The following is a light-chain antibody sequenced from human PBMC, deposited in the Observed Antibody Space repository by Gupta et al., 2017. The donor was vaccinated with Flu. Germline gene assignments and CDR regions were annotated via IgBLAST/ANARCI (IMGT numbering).Light chain of an antibody. V-gene: IGLV2-11*01. CDR3: CSYAGSYRKV. CDR1: SSDVGGYNY. CDR2: DVS. Sequence: QSALTQPRSVSGSPGQSVTISCTGTSSDVGGYNYVSWYQQHPGKAPKLMIYDVSKRPSGLPDRFSGSKSGNTASLTISGLQAEDEADYYCCSYAGSYRKVFGTGTKVTVL. J-gene: IGLJ1*01.